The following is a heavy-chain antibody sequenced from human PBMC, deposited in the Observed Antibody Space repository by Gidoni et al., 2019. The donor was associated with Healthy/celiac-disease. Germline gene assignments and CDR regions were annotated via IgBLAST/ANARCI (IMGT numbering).Heavy chain of an antibody. CDR2: ITTSSSII. J-gene: IGHJ4*02. CDR1: GFTFGNYS. Sequence: EVRLVEPGGGLAQPGGSRRLPCAASGFTFGNYSMNWVRQAPGKGLDWVSYITTSSSIIYYADSVKGRFTISRDNAKNSLYLQMNSLRDEDTAVYYCARDNHDTSCYPEELDYWGQGTLVTVSS. D-gene: IGHD3-22*01. V-gene: IGHV3-48*02. CDR3: ARDNHDTSCYPEELDY.